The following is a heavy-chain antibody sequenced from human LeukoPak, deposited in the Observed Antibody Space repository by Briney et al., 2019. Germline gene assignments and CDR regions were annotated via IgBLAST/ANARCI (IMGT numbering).Heavy chain of an antibody. V-gene: IGHV5-51*01. CDR3: ARGVPYYYYGMDV. CDR2: IYPGDSDT. J-gene: IGHJ6*02. Sequence: GESLKICCKGSGYSFTSYWIGWVRQMPGKGLEWMGIIYPGDSDTRYSQSFQGQVTISADKSISTAYLQWSSLKASGTAMYYCARGVPYYYYGMDVWGQGTTVTVSS. D-gene: IGHD2-2*01. CDR1: GYSFTSYW.